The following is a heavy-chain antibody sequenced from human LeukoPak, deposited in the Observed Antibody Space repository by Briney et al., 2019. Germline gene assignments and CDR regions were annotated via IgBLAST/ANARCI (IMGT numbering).Heavy chain of an antibody. CDR2: IIPISGTT. Sequence: SVKVSCKASGYTFTSYAITWVRQAPGQGLAWMGKIIPISGTTNYAQKFQGRVTFTADESTSTAYMELSSLRSEDTALYYCARKLRLGGNWFDPWGQGTLVTVSS. D-gene: IGHD1-26*01. CDR1: GYTFTSYA. J-gene: IGHJ5*02. V-gene: IGHV1-69*13. CDR3: ARKLRLGGNWFDP.